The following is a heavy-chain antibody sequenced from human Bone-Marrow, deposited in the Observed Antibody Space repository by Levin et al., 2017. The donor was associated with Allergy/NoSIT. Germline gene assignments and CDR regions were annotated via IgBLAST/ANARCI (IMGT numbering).Heavy chain of an antibody. Sequence: GESLKISCIASGFDFEEYNMHWVRKVPGKGLEWVSLISWDSSDKYYADSVKGRFTISRDNNRNSLYLQMNSLRNEDTALYYCVKDGDTVMVTLYYFDYWGQGTLVSVSS. D-gene: IGHD5-18*01. CDR3: VKDGDTVMVTLYYFDY. J-gene: IGHJ4*02. CDR2: ISWDSSDK. V-gene: IGHV3-43*01. CDR1: GFDFEEYN.